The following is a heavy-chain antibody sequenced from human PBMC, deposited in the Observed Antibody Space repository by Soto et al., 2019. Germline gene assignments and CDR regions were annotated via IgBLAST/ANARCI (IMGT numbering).Heavy chain of an antibody. CDR2: IHKDGITT. J-gene: IGHJ4*02. CDR1: GFNFGTYW. Sequence: PGGSLSLSCAASGFNFGTYWMNWVRQIPRKGLVWVSRIHKDGITTNYADSVKGRFIISRDDARNMLYLQMNGLRAEDTAVYYCAREESVSSWAPLDYWGQGAPVTVSS. V-gene: IGHV3-74*01. D-gene: IGHD3-10*01. CDR3: AREESVSSWAPLDY.